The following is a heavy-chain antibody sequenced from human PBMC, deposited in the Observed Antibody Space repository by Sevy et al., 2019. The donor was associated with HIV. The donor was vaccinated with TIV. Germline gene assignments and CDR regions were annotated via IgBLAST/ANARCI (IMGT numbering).Heavy chain of an antibody. CDR1: GGTFNSYA. J-gene: IGHJ4*02. V-gene: IGHV1-69*13. D-gene: IGHD1-1*01. CDR2: IIPLFGAA. CDR3: ARGGESNWDFDY. Sequence: GASVKVSCKASGGTFNSYAIYWVRQAPGQGLEWMGGIIPLFGAANYAQRFQGRVTITADESTSTVYMELSSLKSEDTAVYYCARGGESNWDFDYWGQGTLVTVSS.